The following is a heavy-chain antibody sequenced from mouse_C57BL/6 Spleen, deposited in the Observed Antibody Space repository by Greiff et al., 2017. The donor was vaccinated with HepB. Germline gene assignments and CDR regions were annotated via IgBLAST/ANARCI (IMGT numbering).Heavy chain of an antibody. CDR2: ISDGGSYT. CDR3: ARGSTMVTKAY. CDR1: GFTFSSYA. V-gene: IGHV5-4*03. J-gene: IGHJ3*01. Sequence: EVKLMESGGGLVKPGGSLKLSCAASGFTFSSYAMSWVRQTPEKRLEWVATISDGGSYTYYPDNVKGRFTISRDNAKNNLYRQMSHLKSEDTAMYYGARGSTMVTKAYWGQGTLVTVSA. D-gene: IGHD2-2*01.